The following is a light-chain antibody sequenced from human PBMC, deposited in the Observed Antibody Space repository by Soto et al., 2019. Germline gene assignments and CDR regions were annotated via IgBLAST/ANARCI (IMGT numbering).Light chain of an antibody. CDR1: QSVVSSH. J-gene: IGKJ1*01. Sequence: EIVLTQSPGTLSLSPGERATLSCRASQSVVSSHLAWYQQKPGQAPRLLIYGVSSRATGIPDRFSGSGSGTDFTLSIIGLEPEDFEVYYCQQYEIAPKTFGQGTKVDIK. CDR2: GVS. V-gene: IGKV3-20*01. CDR3: QQYEIAPKT.